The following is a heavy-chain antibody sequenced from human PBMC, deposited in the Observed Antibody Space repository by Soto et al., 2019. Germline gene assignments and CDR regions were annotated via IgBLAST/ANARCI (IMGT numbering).Heavy chain of an antibody. J-gene: IGHJ4*02. CDR2: ISYDGSNK. Sequence: PGGSLRLSCAASGFTFSSYGMHWVRQAPGKGLEWVAVISYDGSNKYYADSVKGRFTISRDNSKNTLYLQMNSLRAEDTAVYYCAKDRQWLAPAGPITYFDYWGQGTLVTVSS. CDR1: GFTFSSYG. CDR3: AKDRQWLAPAGPITYFDY. D-gene: IGHD6-19*01. V-gene: IGHV3-30*18.